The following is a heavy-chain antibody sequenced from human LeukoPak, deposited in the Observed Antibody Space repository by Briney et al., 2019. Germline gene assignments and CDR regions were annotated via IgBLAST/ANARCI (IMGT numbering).Heavy chain of an antibody. J-gene: IGHJ2*01. Sequence: PGGSLRLSCAGSGFNFNNYAMHWVRQAPGKGLEWLSGISWNSGTRGYADSVKGRFTISRDNAKNSLYLQMNSLRPDDTAFYYCAKATGDWYFDLWGRSTLVTVSS. V-gene: IGHV3-9*01. CDR2: ISWNSGTR. CDR3: AKATGDWYFDL. D-gene: IGHD7-27*01. CDR1: GFNFNNYA.